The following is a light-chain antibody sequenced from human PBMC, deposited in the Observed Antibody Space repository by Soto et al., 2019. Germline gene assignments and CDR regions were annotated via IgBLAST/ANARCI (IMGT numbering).Light chain of an antibody. J-gene: IGKJ2*01. CDR1: QGIRDD. CDR3: LQYYDYPYT. CDR2: AAS. Sequence: AIQMTQSPSSLSASVGDRVTITCRASQGIRDDLAWYQQRPGKAPQLLIYAASNLQSGVPSRFSGSGSGTDFTLIISSLQPEDFATYYCLQYYDYPYTFGQGTKLEIK. V-gene: IGKV1-6*01.